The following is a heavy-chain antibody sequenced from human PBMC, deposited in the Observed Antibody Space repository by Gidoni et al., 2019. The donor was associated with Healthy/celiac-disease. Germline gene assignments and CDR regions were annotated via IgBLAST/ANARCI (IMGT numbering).Heavy chain of an antibody. CDR2: IIPILVIA. J-gene: IGHJ2*01. Sequence: QVHLVQSGAEVKKPGSSVKVSCKASGGTFRSYTISWVRQATGQGLEWMGRIIPILVIANYAQKFQGRVTITADKSTSTAYMELSSLRSEDTAVYYCASGLKTADGYWYFDLWGRGTLVTVSS. D-gene: IGHD2-21*02. CDR3: ASGLKTADGYWYFDL. CDR1: GGTFRSYT. V-gene: IGHV1-69*02.